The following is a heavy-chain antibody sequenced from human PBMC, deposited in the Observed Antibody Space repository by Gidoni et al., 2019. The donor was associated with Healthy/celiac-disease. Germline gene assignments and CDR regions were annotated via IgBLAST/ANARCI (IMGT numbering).Heavy chain of an antibody. J-gene: IGHJ3*02. D-gene: IGHD3-3*01. CDR1: GFTFSSYW. CDR2: IKQEGSEK. Sequence: EVQLVESGGGLVQPGGSLRLSCTASGFTFSSYWMSLVRQAPGKGLEWLANIKQEGSEKYYVDSVKGRFTISRDNAKNSLYLQMNSLRAEDTAVYYCAGMEAAPYAFDIWGQGTMVTVFS. V-gene: IGHV3-7*01. CDR3: AGMEAAPYAFDI.